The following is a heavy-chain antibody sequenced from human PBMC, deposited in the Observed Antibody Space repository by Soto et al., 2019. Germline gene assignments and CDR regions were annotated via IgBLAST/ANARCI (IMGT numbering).Heavy chain of an antibody. CDR3: ARDLVVVPAAQGEGTYYYYYYGMDV. CDR1: GFTVSSNY. J-gene: IGHJ6*02. Sequence: GGSLRLSCAASGFTVSSNYMSWVRQAPGRGLEWVSVIYSGGSTYYADSVKGRFTISRDNSKNTLYLQMNSLRAEDTAVYYCARDLVVVPAAQGEGTYYYYYYGMDVWGQGTTVTVSS. V-gene: IGHV3-53*01. D-gene: IGHD2-2*01. CDR2: IYSGGST.